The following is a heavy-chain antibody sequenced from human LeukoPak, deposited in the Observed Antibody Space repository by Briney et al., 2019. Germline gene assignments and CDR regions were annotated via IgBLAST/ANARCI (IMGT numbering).Heavy chain of an antibody. CDR2: INPNSGGT. CDR3: ARLGYYDSSGYSYFDY. J-gene: IGHJ4*02. CDR1: GYTFTGYY. Sequence: ASVKVSCKASGYTFTGYYMHWVRQAPGQGLEWMGWINPNSGGTNYAQKFQGRVTMTRDTFISTAYMELSRLRSDDTAVYYCARLGYYDSSGYSYFDYWGQGTLVTVSS. V-gene: IGHV1-2*02. D-gene: IGHD3-22*01.